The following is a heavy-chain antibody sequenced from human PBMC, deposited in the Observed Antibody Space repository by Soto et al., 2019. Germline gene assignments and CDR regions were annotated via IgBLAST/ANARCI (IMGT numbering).Heavy chain of an antibody. Sequence: ASVKVSCKTSGGPFSSYALSWVRQAPGQGLEWLGGFIPIFGTANYAQKFQGRVTITADESTRTAYMELSSLKFDDTAVYYCARDRGSSWYNWFDPWGQGTLVTVSS. CDR1: GGPFSSYA. V-gene: IGHV1-69*13. D-gene: IGHD6-13*01. CDR3: ARDRGSSWYNWFDP. CDR2: FIPIFGTA. J-gene: IGHJ5*02.